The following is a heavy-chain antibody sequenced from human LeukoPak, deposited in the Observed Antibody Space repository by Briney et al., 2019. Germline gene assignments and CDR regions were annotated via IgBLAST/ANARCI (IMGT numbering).Heavy chain of an antibody. CDR2: IYYNVAT. V-gene: IGHV4-39*02. D-gene: IGHD5-24*01. J-gene: IGHJ4*02. Sequence: KSSETLSLTCTVPGGSISSSIYYWGWFRQPPGKGLEWIGSIYYNVATYYNSSLKSRVTISVDTSKNHLSLKLSSVTAADTAVYYCARVRDGYNRNWAYWGQGTLVTASS. CDR3: ARVRDGYNRNWAY. CDR1: GGSISSSIYY.